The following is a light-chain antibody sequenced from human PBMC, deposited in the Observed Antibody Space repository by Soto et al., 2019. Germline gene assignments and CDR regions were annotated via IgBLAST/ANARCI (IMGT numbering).Light chain of an antibody. CDR2: AAS. CDR1: QSVNKY. Sequence: DIQMTQSPSSLSASVGDRVTISCRASQSVNKYLNWYQQKPGNVPTLLIYAASTLQGGVPSRFNGTGFGTDFTVTISNLQPEDFATYYCQQSYSTPRTFGQGTKVDIK. V-gene: IGKV1-39*01. CDR3: QQSYSTPRT. J-gene: IGKJ1*01.